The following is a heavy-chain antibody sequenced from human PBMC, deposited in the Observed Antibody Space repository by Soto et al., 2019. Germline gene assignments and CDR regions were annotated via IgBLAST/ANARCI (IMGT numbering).Heavy chain of an antibody. CDR2: IYPSGST. Sequence: PSETLSLTCDVSGGSMSSGGYSWGWIRQPPGKGLECIGYIYPSGSTYYKPSLKSRVTISVDRSKNQFSLNLRSVTAADTAVYYCVRVPADGRPYFDYWGRGTLVTVSS. CDR1: GGSMSSGGYS. V-gene: IGHV4-30-2*01. CDR3: VRVPADGRPYFDY. J-gene: IGHJ4*02. D-gene: IGHD6-13*01.